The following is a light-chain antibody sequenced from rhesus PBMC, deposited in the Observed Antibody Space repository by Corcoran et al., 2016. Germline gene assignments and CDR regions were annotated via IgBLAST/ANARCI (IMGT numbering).Light chain of an antibody. V-gene: IGKV3-42*02. CDR2: DAS. Sequence: EIVLTQSPATLSLSPGERATLSCRASQSVSSSLAWYQQKPGQAPRLLIYDASSRATGLPDRFSGSGSGTEFTLTISSLEPEDGGVYYCQQYSNWWTFGQGTKVEIK. J-gene: IGKJ1*01. CDR3: QQYSNWWT. CDR1: QSVSSS.